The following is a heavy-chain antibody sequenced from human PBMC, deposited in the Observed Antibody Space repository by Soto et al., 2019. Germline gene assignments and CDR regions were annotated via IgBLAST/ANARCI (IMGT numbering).Heavy chain of an antibody. CDR2: ISSSSSTI. V-gene: IGHV3-48*01. D-gene: IGHD6-13*01. J-gene: IGHJ6*02. Sequence: EVQLVESGGGLVQPGGSLRLSCAASGFTFSSYSMNWVRQAPGKGLEWVSYISSSSSTIYYADSVKGRFTISRDNAKNSLYLQMNSLRAEDTAVYYCARTPVYSSSWDGGFVYYGMDVWGQGTTVTVSS. CDR1: GFTFSSYS. CDR3: ARTPVYSSSWDGGFVYYGMDV.